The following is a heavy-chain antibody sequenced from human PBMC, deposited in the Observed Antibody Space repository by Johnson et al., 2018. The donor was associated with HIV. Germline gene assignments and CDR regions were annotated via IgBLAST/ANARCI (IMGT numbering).Heavy chain of an antibody. D-gene: IGHD5-18*01. CDR3: SRLPTGYSRDGFDI. J-gene: IGHJ3*02. CDR1: GFTFSSYA. CDR2: ISYDGSNK. V-gene: IGHV3-30*04. Sequence: QVQLVESGGGVVQPGRSLRLSCAASGFTFSSYAMHWVRQAPGKGLEWVAVISYDGSNKYYADYVKGRFTISRDNSKNTLYLQMNSLRAGDTAVYYCSRLPTGYSRDGFDIWGQGTMVTVSS.